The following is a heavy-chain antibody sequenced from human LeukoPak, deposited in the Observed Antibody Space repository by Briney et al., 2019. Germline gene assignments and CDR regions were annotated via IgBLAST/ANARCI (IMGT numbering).Heavy chain of an antibody. CDR1: GFTFSSYS. CDR2: INHSGST. V-gene: IGHV4-34*01. CDR3: ARGRRVLDY. Sequence: GSLRLSCAASGFTFSSYSMNWVRQPPGKGLEWIGEINHSGSTNYNPSLKSRVTISVDTSKNQFSLKLSSVTAADTAVYYCARGRRVLDYWGQGTLVTVSS. J-gene: IGHJ4*02. D-gene: IGHD3-10*01.